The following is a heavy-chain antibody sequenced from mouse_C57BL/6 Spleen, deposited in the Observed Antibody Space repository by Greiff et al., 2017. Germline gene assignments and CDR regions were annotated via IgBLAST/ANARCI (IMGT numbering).Heavy chain of an antibody. CDR3: ARSEESDYYGSSQFAY. J-gene: IGHJ3*01. V-gene: IGHV1-72*01. D-gene: IGHD1-1*01. CDR1: GYTFTSYW. CDR2: IDPNSGGT. Sequence: QVQLQQSGAELVKPGASVKLSCKASGYTFTSYWMHWVKQRPGRGLEWIGRIDPNSGGTKYNEKFKSKATLTVDKPSSTAYMQLSSLTSEDSAVYYCARSEESDYYGSSQFAYWGQGTLVTVSA.